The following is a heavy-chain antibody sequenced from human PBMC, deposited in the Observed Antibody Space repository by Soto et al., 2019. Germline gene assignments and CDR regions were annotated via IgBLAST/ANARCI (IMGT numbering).Heavy chain of an antibody. Sequence: EVQLVESGGGLVQPGGSLRLSCAASGLPFSDHWMHWVRQAPGKGLVWVSRISNDGSSTTYAASVKGRFTVSRDNAQNTLYLQMSGLRAEDTAMYYCARDSYSSATHWGQGTLVTVSS. CDR1: GLPFSDHW. J-gene: IGHJ4*02. D-gene: IGHD6-19*01. V-gene: IGHV3-74*01. CDR3: ARDSYSSATH. CDR2: ISNDGSST.